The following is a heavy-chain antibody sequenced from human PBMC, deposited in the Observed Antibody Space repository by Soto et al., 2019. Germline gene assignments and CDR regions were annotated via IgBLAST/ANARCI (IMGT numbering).Heavy chain of an antibody. CDR2: IVVGSGNT. J-gene: IGHJ6*04. V-gene: IGHV1-58*01. CDR1: GCTFTSSA. D-gene: IGHD2-2*01. Sequence: SVKVSCKASGCTFTSSAVQWVRQARGQRLEWIGWIVVGSGNTNYAQKFQERVTITRDMSTSTAYMELSSLRSEDTAVYYCAAERASAGYGMDVWGKGTTVTVSS. CDR3: AAERASAGYGMDV.